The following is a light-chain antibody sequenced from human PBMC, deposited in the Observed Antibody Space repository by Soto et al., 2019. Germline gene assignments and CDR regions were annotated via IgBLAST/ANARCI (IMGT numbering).Light chain of an antibody. CDR2: VPS. J-gene: IGKJ4*01. CDR3: QQYNVWPLT. Sequence: EIVMTQSPAPLSVSPGERATLSCRASQSVNSNLAWYQQKHGQTPKLLIYVPSTRATGIPARFSGSGSWTEFTLTISSLQSEDFAIYYCQQYNVWPLTFGGGTKVEFK. V-gene: IGKV3-15*01. CDR1: QSVNSN.